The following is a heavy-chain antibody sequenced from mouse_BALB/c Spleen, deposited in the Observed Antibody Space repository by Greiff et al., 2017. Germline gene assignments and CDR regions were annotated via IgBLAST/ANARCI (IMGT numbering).Heavy chain of an antibody. CDR2: ISSGGGST. J-gene: IGHJ3*01. CDR1: GFAFSSYD. Sequence: DVMLVESGGGLVKPGGSLKLSCAASGFAFSSYDMSWVRQTPEKRLEWVAYISSGGGSTYYPDTVKGRFTISRDNAKNTLYLQMSSLKSEDTAMYYCARSDYGFAYWGQGTLVTVSA. D-gene: IGHD2-4*01. CDR3: ARSDYGFAY. V-gene: IGHV5-12-1*01.